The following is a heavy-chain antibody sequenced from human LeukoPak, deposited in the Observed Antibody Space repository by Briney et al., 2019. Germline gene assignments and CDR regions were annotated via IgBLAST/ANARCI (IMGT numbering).Heavy chain of an antibody. CDR2: INHSGST. CDR1: GGSFSGYY. CDR3: ARGGVVVVAGLGY. J-gene: IGHJ4*02. D-gene: IGHD2-15*01. V-gene: IGHV4-34*01. Sequence: TPSETLSLTCAVYGGSFSGYYWSWIRQPPGKGLEWIGEINHSGSTNYNPSLKSRVTISVDTSKNQFSLKLSSVTAADTAVYYCARGGVVVVAGLGYWGQGTLVTVSS.